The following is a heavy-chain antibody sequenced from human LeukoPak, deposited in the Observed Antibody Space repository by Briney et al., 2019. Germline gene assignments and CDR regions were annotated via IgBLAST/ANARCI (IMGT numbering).Heavy chain of an antibody. Sequence: SETLPLTCAVSGYSISSGYYWGWIRQPPGKGLEWIGSIWHSGSTYYNPSLKSRVTISVDTSKNQFSPKLSSVTAADTAVYYCAGPRRAYGGGDHFDYWGQGTLVTVSS. D-gene: IGHD2-21*02. V-gene: IGHV4-38-2*01. CDR1: GYSISSGYY. J-gene: IGHJ4*02. CDR2: IWHSGST. CDR3: AGPRRAYGGGDHFDY.